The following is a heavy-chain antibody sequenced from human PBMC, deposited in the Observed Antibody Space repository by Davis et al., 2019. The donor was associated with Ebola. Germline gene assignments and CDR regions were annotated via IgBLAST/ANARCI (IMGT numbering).Heavy chain of an antibody. V-gene: IGHV1-46*01. CDR1: GYTFTSYY. CDR3: ARGRTMVRGDNWFDP. CDR2: INPSGGST. J-gene: IGHJ5*02. D-gene: IGHD3-10*01. Sequence: AASVKVSCKASGYTFTSYYMHWVRQAPGQGLEWMGIINPSGGSTSYAQKFQGRVTMTRDTSTSTVYMELSSLRSEDTAVYYCARGRTMVRGDNWFDPWGQGTLVTVSS.